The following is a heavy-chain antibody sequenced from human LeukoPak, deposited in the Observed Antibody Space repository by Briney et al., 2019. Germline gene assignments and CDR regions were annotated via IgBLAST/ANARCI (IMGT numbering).Heavy chain of an antibody. CDR2: IYTSGST. Sequence: PSQTLSLTCTVSGGSISSGSYYWSWIRQPAGKGLEWIGRIYTSGSTNYNASLKSRVTISLGASKNQFSLKMTSVTAADTAVYYCACGSGHYYYYYMDVWGKGTTVTISS. D-gene: IGHD3-10*01. CDR3: ACGSGHYYYYYMDV. V-gene: IGHV4-61*02. CDR1: GGSISSGSYY. J-gene: IGHJ6*03.